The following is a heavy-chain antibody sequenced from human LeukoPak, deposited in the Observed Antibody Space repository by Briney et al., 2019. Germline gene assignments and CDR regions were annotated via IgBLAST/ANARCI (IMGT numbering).Heavy chain of an antibody. CDR1: GFTFSSYA. CDR2: ISYDGSNK. CDR3: ARDPYDYGDPGPPDY. J-gene: IGHJ4*02. Sequence: GGSLRLSCAASGFTFSSYAMHWVRQAPGKGLEWVAVISYDGSNKYYADSVKGRFTISRDNSKNTLYLQMNSLRAEDTAVYYCARDPYDYGDPGPPDYWGQGTLVTVSS. D-gene: IGHD4-17*01. V-gene: IGHV3-30-3*01.